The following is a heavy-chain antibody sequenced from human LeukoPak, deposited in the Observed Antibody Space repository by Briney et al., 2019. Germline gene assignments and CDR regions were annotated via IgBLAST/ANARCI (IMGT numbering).Heavy chain of an antibody. Sequence: GASVKVSCKASGGTFHSYIVTWVRQAPGQGLEWMGGIVPSIGTANYAQKFQGRVTITADDSTSTAYMELRSLRSEDTAIYYCARDQRPSCLGGICYSGDYWRQGTLVTVTS. D-gene: IGHD2-15*01. CDR3: ARDQRPSCLGGICYSGDY. V-gene: IGHV1-69*13. CDR1: GGTFHSYI. J-gene: IGHJ4*02. CDR2: IVPSIGTA.